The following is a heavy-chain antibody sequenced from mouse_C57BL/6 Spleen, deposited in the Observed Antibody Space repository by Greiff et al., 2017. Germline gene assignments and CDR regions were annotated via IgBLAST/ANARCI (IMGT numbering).Heavy chain of an antibody. CDR2: ISSGSSTI. J-gene: IGHJ4*01. CDR3: ARPGWEVPWAMDY. V-gene: IGHV5-17*01. Sequence: EVKLQESGGGLVKPGGSLKLSCAASGFTFSDYGMHWVRQAPEKGLEWVAYISSGSSTIYYADTVKGRFTISRDNAKNTLFLQMTSLRSEDTAMYYCARPGWEVPWAMDYWGQGTSVTVSS. CDR1: GFTFSDYG. D-gene: IGHD3-1*01.